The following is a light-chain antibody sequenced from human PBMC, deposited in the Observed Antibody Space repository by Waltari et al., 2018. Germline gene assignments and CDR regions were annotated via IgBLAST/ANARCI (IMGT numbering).Light chain of an antibody. CDR3: QSYDSAGVKV. CDR1: SCSIVSSY. J-gene: IGLJ2*01. Sequence: NLMLTQPHAVSESPGKTVTLPCTRSSCSIVSSYWQWYQQRPGSAPNLVLYEDSQRPSEVPDRFSGSIDRSSNSVSLTISGLTTEDEADYYCQSYDSAGVKVFGGGTKLTVL. CDR2: EDS. V-gene: IGLV6-57*03.